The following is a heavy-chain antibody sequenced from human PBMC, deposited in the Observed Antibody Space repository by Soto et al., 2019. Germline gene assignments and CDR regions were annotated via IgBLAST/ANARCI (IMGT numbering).Heavy chain of an antibody. V-gene: IGHV4-59*08. J-gene: IGHJ6*03. D-gene: IGHD3-3*01. Sequence: QVQLQESGPGLVKPSETLSLTCTVSCGSISSYYWSWIRKPPGKGLEWIGYIYYSGSTNYNPSLKSRATIPVDTSNNQFSLKLSSVTAADTAVYYCARQGKDSDFADSYYYYMDVWGKVTTVTVSS. CDR1: CGSISSYY. CDR3: ARQGKDSDFADSYYYYMDV. CDR2: IYYSGST.